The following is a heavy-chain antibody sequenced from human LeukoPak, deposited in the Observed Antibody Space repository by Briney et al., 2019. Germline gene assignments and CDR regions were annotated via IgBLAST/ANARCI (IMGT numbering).Heavy chain of an antibody. D-gene: IGHD3-22*01. CDR3: ARAPARITMIVVVGDAFDI. Sequence: GASVKVSCKASGGTFSSYAISWVRQAPGQGLEWMGGIIPIFGTANYAQKFQGRVTITTDESTSTAYMELSSPRSEDTAVYYCARAPARITMIVVVGDAFDIWGQGTMVTVSS. J-gene: IGHJ3*02. CDR1: GGTFSSYA. V-gene: IGHV1-69*05. CDR2: IIPIFGTA.